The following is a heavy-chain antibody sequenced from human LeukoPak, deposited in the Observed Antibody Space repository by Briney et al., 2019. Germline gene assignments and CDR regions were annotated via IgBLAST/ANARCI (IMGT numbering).Heavy chain of an antibody. CDR3: ARHLYYDILTGYYPDAFDI. CDR1: GGSISSSSYY. Sequence: PSETLSLTCTVSGGSISSSSYYWGWIRQPPGKGLEWIGSIYYSGSTYYNPSLKSRVTISVDASKNQFSLKLSSVTAADTAVYYCARHLYYDILTGYYPDAFDIWGQGTMVTVSS. J-gene: IGHJ3*02. D-gene: IGHD3-9*01. CDR2: IYYSGST. V-gene: IGHV4-39*01.